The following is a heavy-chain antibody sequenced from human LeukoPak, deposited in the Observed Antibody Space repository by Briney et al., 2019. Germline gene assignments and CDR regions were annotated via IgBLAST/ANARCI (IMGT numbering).Heavy chain of an antibody. CDR3: AVMFDY. V-gene: IGHV3-48*03. CDR1: GFTFSKYE. Sequence: PGGSLRLSCAASGFTFSKYEMNWVRQAPGKGLEWVSYISSSGITSYYADSVKGRFTISRDNAKNSLYLEMNSLRAEDTAAYYCAVMFDYWGQGTLVTVSS. J-gene: IGHJ4*02. CDR2: ISSSGITS.